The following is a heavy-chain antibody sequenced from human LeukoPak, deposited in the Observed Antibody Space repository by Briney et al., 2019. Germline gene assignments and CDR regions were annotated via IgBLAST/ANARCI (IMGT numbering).Heavy chain of an antibody. Sequence: SETLSLTCTVSGGSISSYYWSWIRQPPGKGLEWIGYIYYSGSTNYNPSLKSRVTMSADTSKNQFSLKLSSVTAADTAVYYCARGGYSICDYWGQGTLVTVSS. D-gene: IGHD5-18*01. J-gene: IGHJ4*02. CDR3: ARGGYSICDY. CDR2: IYYSGST. CDR1: GGSISSYY. V-gene: IGHV4-59*01.